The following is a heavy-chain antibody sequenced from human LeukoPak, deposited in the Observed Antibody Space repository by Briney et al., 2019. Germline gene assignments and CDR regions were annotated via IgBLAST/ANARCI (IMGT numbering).Heavy chain of an antibody. CDR3: TRGYSIDY. CDR1: GFTFGDYA. CDR2: IRSKASGGTT. Sequence: PGGSLRLSGTASGFTFGDYAMSGVRQAPGKGLEWVGFIRSKASGGTTEYTASVKGRFTISRDDSKSIAYLQMNSLITEDTAIYYCTRGYSIDYWGQGTQVTVSS. V-gene: IGHV3-49*04. J-gene: IGHJ4*02. D-gene: IGHD4-11*01.